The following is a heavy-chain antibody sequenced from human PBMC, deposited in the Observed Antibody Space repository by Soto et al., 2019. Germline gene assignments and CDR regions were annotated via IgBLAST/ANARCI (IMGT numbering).Heavy chain of an antibody. V-gene: IGHV5-51*01. CDR2: IYPGDSDT. Sequence: PGESLKISCKGSGYSFTSYWIGWVRQMPGKGLEWVGIIYPGDSDTRYSPSFQGQVTISADKSISTAYLQWSSLKASDTAMYYCARRSRIAAAGDAFDIWGQGTMVTVSS. CDR3: ARRSRIAAAGDAFDI. CDR1: GYSFTSYW. J-gene: IGHJ3*02. D-gene: IGHD6-13*01.